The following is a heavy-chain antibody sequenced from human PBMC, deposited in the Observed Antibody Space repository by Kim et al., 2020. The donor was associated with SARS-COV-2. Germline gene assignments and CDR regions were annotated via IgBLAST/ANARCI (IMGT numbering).Heavy chain of an antibody. D-gene: IGHD6-19*01. J-gene: IGHJ4*02. CDR2: IKQDGSEK. Sequence: GGSLRLSCAASGFTFSSYWMNWVRQAPGKGLEWVANIKQDGSEKNYVDSVKGRFTISRDNAKNSLFLQMNSLRAEDTAVYYCARAQAQWLIQGFDYWGQGIVVTVSS. V-gene: IGHV3-7*03. CDR3: ARAQAQWLIQGFDY. CDR1: GFTFSSYW.